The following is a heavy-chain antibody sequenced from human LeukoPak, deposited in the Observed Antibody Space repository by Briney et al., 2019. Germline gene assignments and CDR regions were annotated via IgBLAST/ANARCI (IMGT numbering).Heavy chain of an antibody. D-gene: IGHD6-19*01. CDR3: ARESGYSSGWPDYYYYYYMDV. CDR2: ISSSSSYI. J-gene: IGHJ6*03. Sequence: GSLRLSCAASGFTFSSYSMNWVRQAPGKGLEWVSSISSSSSYIYYADSVKGRFTISRDNAKNSLYLQMNSLRAEDTAVYYCARESGYSSGWPDYYYYYYMDVWGKGTTVTVSS. CDR1: GFTFSSYS. V-gene: IGHV3-21*01.